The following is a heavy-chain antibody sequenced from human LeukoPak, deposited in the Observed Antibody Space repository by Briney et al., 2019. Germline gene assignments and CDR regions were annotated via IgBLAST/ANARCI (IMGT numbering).Heavy chain of an antibody. CDR1: GFTFSSYS. D-gene: IGHD5-18*01. Sequence: PGGSLRPSCAASGFTFSSYSMNWVRQAPGNGLEWVSSISSSSSYIYYADSVKGRFTISRDNAKNSLYLQMNSLRAEDTAVYYCANLWLRDQNYYYYYGMDVWGQGTTVTVSS. V-gene: IGHV3-21*01. J-gene: IGHJ6*02. CDR2: ISSSSSYI. CDR3: ANLWLRDQNYYYYYGMDV.